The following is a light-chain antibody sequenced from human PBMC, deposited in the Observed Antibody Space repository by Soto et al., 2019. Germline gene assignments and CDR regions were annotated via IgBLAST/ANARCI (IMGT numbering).Light chain of an antibody. CDR2: SAS. V-gene: IGKV3-20*01. CDR3: QQYGRSPT. J-gene: IGKJ5*01. CDR1: QSISDT. Sequence: EIVMTQSPATLSVSPGGRATLSCRASQSISDTLAWYQQKPGQAPRLLIYSASRRATGIPDRFSGSGSGTDFALTISRLEPEDFAVYYCQQYGRSPTFGEGTRLEIK.